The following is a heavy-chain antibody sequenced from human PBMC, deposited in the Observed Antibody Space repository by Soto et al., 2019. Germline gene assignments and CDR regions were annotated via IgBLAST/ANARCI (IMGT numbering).Heavy chain of an antibody. D-gene: IGHD2-8*01. V-gene: IGHV3-33*01. CDR1: GFTFSSYG. CDR2: IWYDGSNK. Sequence: QVQLVESGGGVVQPGRSLRLSCAASGFTFSSYGMHWVRQAPGKGLEWVAVIWYDGSNKYYADSVKGRFTISRDNSKNTLYLQMNSLRAEDTAVYYCARSGYCTNGVYSTQRNFDYWGQGTLVTVSS. J-gene: IGHJ4*02. CDR3: ARSGYCTNGVYSTQRNFDY.